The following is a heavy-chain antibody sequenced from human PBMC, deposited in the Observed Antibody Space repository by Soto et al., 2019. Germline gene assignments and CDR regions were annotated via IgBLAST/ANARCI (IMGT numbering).Heavy chain of an antibody. D-gene: IGHD3-10*01. CDR2: IYYSGST. CDR3: ARSRYYGSGPYYMDV. CDR1: GGSISSYY. J-gene: IGHJ6*03. V-gene: IGHV4-59*01. Sequence: ETLTLTCTVSGGSISSYYWSWIRQPPGKGLEWIGYIYYSGSTNYNPSLNSRVTISVDTSKNQFSLKLSSVTAADTAVYYCARSRYYGSGPYYMDVWGKGTTVTVSS.